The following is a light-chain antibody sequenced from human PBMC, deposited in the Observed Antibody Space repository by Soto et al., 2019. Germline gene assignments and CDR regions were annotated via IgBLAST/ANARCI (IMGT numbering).Light chain of an antibody. J-gene: IGLJ1*01. CDR2: GKN. Sequence: SVLTQPPAASGTPGQRITISCSGSSSNIGSNTVNWYQQLPGTAPKLLIHGKNYRPSGVPDRFSGSKSDTSASLAISGLQSEDEAEYYCAAWDDSLNGYVFGTGTKVTVL. CDR3: AAWDDSLNGYV. CDR1: SSNIGSNT. V-gene: IGLV1-44*01.